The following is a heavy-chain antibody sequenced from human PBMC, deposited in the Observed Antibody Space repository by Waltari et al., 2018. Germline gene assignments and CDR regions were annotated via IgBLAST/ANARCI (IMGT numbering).Heavy chain of an antibody. V-gene: IGHV4-34*01. CDR3: ARGRGYSSSWYRSYYDYGMDV. CDR1: GGSFRGYY. J-gene: IGHJ6*02. D-gene: IGHD6-13*01. Sequence: QVQLQQWGAGLLKPSETLSLTCAVYGGSFRGYYWSWIRQPPGKGLEWIGEINHSGSTNYNPSLKSRVTISVDTSKNQFSLKLSAVTAADTAVYYCARGRGYSSSWYRSYYDYGMDVWGQGTTVTVSS. CDR2: INHSGST.